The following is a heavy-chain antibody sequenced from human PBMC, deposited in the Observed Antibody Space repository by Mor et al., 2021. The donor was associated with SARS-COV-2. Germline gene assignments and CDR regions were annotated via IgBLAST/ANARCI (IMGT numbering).Heavy chain of an antibody. J-gene: IGHJ4*02. D-gene: IGHD2-21*01. V-gene: IGHV3-30-3*01. CDR3: SGYWGC. CDR2: ISYDRSNK. Sequence: VAAISYDRSNKYYADSVKGRFTISRDNSKNTLYLQMNSLRAEDTAVYYCSGYWGCWGQGTLVTVSS.